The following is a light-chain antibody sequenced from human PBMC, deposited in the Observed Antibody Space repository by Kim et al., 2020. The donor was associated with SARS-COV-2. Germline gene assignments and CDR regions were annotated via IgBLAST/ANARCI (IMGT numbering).Light chain of an antibody. CDR1: QSLVHSDGNTY. J-gene: IGKJ1*01. CDR3: MQGTHWPPWT. CDR2: KVY. Sequence: VLTQSPLSLPVTLGQPASISCKSSQSLVHSDGNTYLSWFLQRPGQSPRRLIYKVYDRDAGVPDRFSGSGSGTDFTLKISRVEADDIGVYYCMQGTHWPPWTFGQGTKVDIK. V-gene: IGKV2-30*02.